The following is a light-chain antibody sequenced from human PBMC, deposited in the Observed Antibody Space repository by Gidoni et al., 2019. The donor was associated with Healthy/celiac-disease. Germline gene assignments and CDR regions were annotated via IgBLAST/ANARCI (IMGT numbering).Light chain of an antibody. CDR3: QQYYSTPPT. J-gene: IGKJ4*01. CDR1: QSVLYSSNNNNY. Sequence: DIVMTQSPDSLAVSLGERATINCKSSQSVLYSSNNNNYLAWYQQKPGQPPKLLIYWASTRESGVPDRFSGSGSGTDFTLTISSLQAEDVAVYYCQQYYSTPPTFXGXTKVEIK. CDR2: WAS. V-gene: IGKV4-1*01.